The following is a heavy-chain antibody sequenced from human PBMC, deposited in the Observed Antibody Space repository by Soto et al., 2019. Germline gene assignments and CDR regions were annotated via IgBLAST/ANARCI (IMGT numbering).Heavy chain of an antibody. V-gene: IGHV4-39*01. Sequence: SETLSLTCTVSGGSISSSSYYWGWIRQPPGKGLEWIGSIYYSGSTYYNPSLKSRVTISVDTSKNQFSLKLSSVTAADTAVYYCARSLEDNWFDPWGQGTLVTVSS. CDR3: ARSLEDNWFDP. CDR2: IYYSGST. J-gene: IGHJ5*02. CDR1: GGSISSSSYY. D-gene: IGHD2-15*01.